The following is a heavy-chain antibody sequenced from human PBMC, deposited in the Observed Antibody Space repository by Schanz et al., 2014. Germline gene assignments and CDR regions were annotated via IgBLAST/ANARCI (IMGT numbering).Heavy chain of an antibody. Sequence: EVQLVESGGGLVQPGGSLRLSCAASGFTFSTYSMNWVRQAPGKGLEWVSYISRSSSTIYYADSMKGRFTISRDNAKNSLYLQMNSLRAEDTAVYYCARDYAGFDCWGQGTLVTVSS. CDR2: ISRSSSTI. CDR3: ARDYAGFDC. D-gene: IGHD3-16*01. V-gene: IGHV3-48*04. CDR1: GFTFSTYS. J-gene: IGHJ4*02.